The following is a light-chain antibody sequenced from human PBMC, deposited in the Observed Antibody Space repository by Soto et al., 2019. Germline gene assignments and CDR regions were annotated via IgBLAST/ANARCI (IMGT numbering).Light chain of an antibody. V-gene: IGKV1-9*01. CDR1: QGISSD. Sequence: DIQLTQSPSFLSASVGDRVTITCRASQGISSDLAWYQQRPGKAPKLLIYAASTLQSGVPSRFSGSGSGTDFTLTITSLQPDDFATYYCQQLNSYPFATFGGGTKVEIK. CDR2: AAS. J-gene: IGKJ4*01. CDR3: QQLNSYPFAT.